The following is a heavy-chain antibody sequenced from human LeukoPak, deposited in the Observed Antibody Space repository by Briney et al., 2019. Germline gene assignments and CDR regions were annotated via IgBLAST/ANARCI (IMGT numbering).Heavy chain of an antibody. D-gene: IGHD6-19*01. CDR2: INTGGDP. CDR3: AKGIYSSGWSYFDY. V-gene: IGHV3-66*01. J-gene: IGHJ4*01. CDR1: GFIVSDSY. Sequence: PGGSLRLSCAASGFIVSDSYMSWVRQAPGKGLEWASLINTGGDPYYADSVKDRFTISRDSSKNTLDLQMNSLRAEDTAVYYCAKGIYSSGWSYFDYWGHGTLVTVSS.